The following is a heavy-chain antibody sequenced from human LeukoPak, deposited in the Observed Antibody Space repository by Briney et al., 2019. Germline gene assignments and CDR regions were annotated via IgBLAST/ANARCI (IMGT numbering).Heavy chain of an antibody. J-gene: IGHJ4*02. CDR1: GFTVSSTY. V-gene: IGHV3-53*01. Sequence: GGSLRLSCAASGFTVSSTYMSWVRQAPGKGLEWVSVIHSGGNAYYADSLKGRFTISRDNSKNTLYLQMNSLRAEDTAVYYCARVPAGFHYDSSGTWGQGTLVTVSS. CDR2: IHSGGNA. D-gene: IGHD3-22*01. CDR3: ARVPAGFHYDSSGT.